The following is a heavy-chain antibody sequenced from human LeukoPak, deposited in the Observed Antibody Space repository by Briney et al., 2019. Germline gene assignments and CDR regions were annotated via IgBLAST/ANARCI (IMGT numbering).Heavy chain of an antibody. V-gene: IGHV3-23*01. CDR1: GFTFSSYA. CDR2: ISGSGGST. J-gene: IGHJ6*02. D-gene: IGHD6-6*01. Sequence: GGSLRVSCAASGFTFSSYAMSWVRQAPGKGLEWVSAISGSGGSTYYADSVKGRFTISRDNSKNTLYLQMNSLRAEDTAVYYCAKDLYTGSWYYGMDVWGQGTTVTVSS. CDR3: AKDLYTGSWYYGMDV.